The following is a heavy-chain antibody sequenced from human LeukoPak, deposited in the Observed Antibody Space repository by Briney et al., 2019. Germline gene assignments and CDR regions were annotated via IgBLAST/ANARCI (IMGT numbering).Heavy chain of an antibody. Sequence: EASVKVSCKVSGYTLTELSMHWVRQAPGKGLEWMGGFDPEDGETIYAQKFQGRVTMTRDTSTSTVYMELSSLRSEDTAVYYCAIGPIAAAGFDYWGQGTLVTVSS. D-gene: IGHD6-13*01. CDR2: FDPEDGET. J-gene: IGHJ4*02. CDR1: GYTLTELS. CDR3: AIGPIAAAGFDY. V-gene: IGHV1-24*01.